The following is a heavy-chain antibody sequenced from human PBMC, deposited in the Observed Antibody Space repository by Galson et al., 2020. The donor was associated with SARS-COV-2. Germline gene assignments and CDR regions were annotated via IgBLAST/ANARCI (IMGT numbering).Heavy chain of an antibody. CDR1: FSSYG. Sequence: FSSYGMHWVRQAPGKGLEWVAVISYDGSNKYYADSVKGRFTISRDNSKNTLYLQMNSLRAEDTAVYYCASELLDAFDIWGQGTMVTVSS. CDR2: ISYDGSNK. V-gene: IGHV3-30*03. CDR3: ASELLDAFDI. J-gene: IGHJ3*02. D-gene: IGHD1-26*01.